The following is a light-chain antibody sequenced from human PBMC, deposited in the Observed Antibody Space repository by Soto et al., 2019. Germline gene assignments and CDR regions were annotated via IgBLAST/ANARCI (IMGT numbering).Light chain of an antibody. CDR1: SSDVGGYNY. Sequence: QSALTQPASVSGSPGQSITISCTGTSSDVGGYNYVSWYQHHPGKAPKLMISQVTNRPSGVSNRFSGSKSGNTASLTISGLQAEDEADYYCSSFTSSTAVVFGGGTKL. CDR3: SSFTSSTAVV. CDR2: QVT. V-gene: IGLV2-14*01. J-gene: IGLJ2*01.